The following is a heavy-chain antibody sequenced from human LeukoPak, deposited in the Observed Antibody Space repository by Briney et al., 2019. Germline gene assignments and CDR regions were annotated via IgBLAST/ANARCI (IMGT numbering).Heavy chain of an antibody. V-gene: IGHV4-59*02. J-gene: IGHJ4*02. CDR2: VYNSGIT. CDR3: ATRPAGSTWYGVFDY. Sequence: SETLSLTCTVSGASVSDYYCNWIRQPPGKGLEWIGYVYNSGITNYNPSLKSRVTMSVDTSRDQFSLRLSSVTAADTAIYYCATRPAGSTWYGVFDYWSQGTLVTVSS. CDR1: GASVSDYY. D-gene: IGHD6-13*01.